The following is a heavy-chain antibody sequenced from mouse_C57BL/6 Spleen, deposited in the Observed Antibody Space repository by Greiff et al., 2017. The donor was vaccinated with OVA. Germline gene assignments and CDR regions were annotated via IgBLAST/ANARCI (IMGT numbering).Heavy chain of an antibody. V-gene: IGHV7-3*01. CDR1: GFTFTDYY. J-gene: IGHJ4*01. CDR3: ARSEHYAAMDY. D-gene: IGHD1-1*01. CDR2: IRNKANGYTT. Sequence: MLVESGGGLVQPGGSLSLSCAASGFTFTDYYMSWVRQPPGKALEWLGFIRNKANGYTTEYSASVTGRFTISRDNSQSILYLQMNALRAEDSATYYCARSEHYAAMDYWGQGTSVTVSS.